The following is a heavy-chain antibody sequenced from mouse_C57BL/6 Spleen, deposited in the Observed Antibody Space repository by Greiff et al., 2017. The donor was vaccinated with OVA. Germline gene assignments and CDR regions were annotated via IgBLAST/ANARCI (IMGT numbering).Heavy chain of an antibody. CDR1: GFTFSSYG. Sequence: EVHLVESGGDLVKPGGSLKLSCAASGFTFSSYGMSCVRQTPDKRLEWVATISSGGSYTYYPDSVKGRFTISRDNAKNTLYLQMSSLKSEDTAMYYCAGKKPRGSNYEGYYFDYWGQGTTLTVSS. J-gene: IGHJ2*01. CDR2: ISSGGSYT. V-gene: IGHV5-6*01. CDR3: AGKKPRGSNYEGYYFDY. D-gene: IGHD2-5*01.